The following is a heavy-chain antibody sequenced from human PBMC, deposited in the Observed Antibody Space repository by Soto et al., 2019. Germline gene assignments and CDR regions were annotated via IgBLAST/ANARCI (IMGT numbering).Heavy chain of an antibody. V-gene: IGHV1-18*01. CDR1: GYTFTTSG. CDR2: ISVDNGNT. J-gene: IGHJ4*02. D-gene: IGHD6-13*01. CDR3: ASQGIAAAGNPFDY. Sequence: ASVKVSCKASGYTFTTSGISWVRQAPGQGLEWMGWISVDNGNTNYAQKFQGRVTMTRDTSTSTVYMELRSLRSEDTAVYFWASQGIAAAGNPFDYWGQGTLVTVSS.